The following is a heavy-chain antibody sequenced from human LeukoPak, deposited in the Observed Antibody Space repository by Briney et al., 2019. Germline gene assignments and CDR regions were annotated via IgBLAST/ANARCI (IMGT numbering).Heavy chain of an antibody. CDR3: ARGPDSSGWFSYYYFDY. Sequence: SETLSLTCTVSGGSISSYYWSWIRQPAGKGLEWIGRIYTSGSTNYNPSLKSRVTISVDTSKNQFSLKLSSVTAADTAVYYCARGPDSSGWFSYYYFDYWGQGTLVTVSS. CDR1: GGSISSYY. CDR2: IYTSGST. J-gene: IGHJ4*02. D-gene: IGHD6-19*01. V-gene: IGHV4-4*07.